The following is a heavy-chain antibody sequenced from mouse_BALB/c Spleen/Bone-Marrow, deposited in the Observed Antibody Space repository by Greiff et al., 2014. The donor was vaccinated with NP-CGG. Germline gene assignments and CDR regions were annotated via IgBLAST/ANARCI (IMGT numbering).Heavy chain of an antibody. J-gene: IGHJ3*01. CDR1: GDSITSGY. Sequence: VQLKQSGPSLVKPSQTLSLTCSVTGDSITSGYWNWIRKFPGNKLEYMGYISYSDSTYYNPSLKSRISITRDTSKNQYYLQLNSVTTEDTATYYCARGYGNYLAWFAYWGQGTLVTVSA. V-gene: IGHV3-8*02. CDR2: ISYSDST. CDR3: ARGYGNYLAWFAY. D-gene: IGHD2-1*01.